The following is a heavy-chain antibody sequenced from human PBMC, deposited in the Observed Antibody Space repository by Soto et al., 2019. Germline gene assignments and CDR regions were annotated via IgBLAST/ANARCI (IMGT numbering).Heavy chain of an antibody. J-gene: IGHJ6*02. V-gene: IGHV3-30*18. CDR1: GFVFSNYG. CDR2: ISYQGTDQ. D-gene: IGHD1-26*01. CDR3: AKDLIVPGPLAGMDA. Sequence: GGSLRLSCVVSGFVFSNYGMHWVRQAPGRGLEWVAAISYQGTDQYYADSVKGRFEVSRDDSANTLSLQMNNLRVEDTAVYYCAKDLIVPGPLAGMDAWGQGTTVTVSS.